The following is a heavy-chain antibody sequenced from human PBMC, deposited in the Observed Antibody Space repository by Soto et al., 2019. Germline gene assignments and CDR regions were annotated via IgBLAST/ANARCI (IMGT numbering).Heavy chain of an antibody. Sequence: SETLSLTCAVYGGSFSGYYWSWIRQPPGKGLEWIGEINHSGSTNYNPSLKSRVTISVDTSKNQFSLKLSPVTAADTAVYYCARLLDIVVVPAADKNYGMDVWGQGTTVTVSS. CDR1: GGSFSGYY. CDR3: ARLLDIVVVPAADKNYGMDV. J-gene: IGHJ6*02. CDR2: INHSGST. D-gene: IGHD2-2*01. V-gene: IGHV4-34*01.